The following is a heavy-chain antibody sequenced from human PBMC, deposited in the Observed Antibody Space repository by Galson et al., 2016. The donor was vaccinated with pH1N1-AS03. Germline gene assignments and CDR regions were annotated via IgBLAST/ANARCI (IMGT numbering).Heavy chain of an antibody. CDR1: GFTFSIYG. CDR2: ISYDGNNK. Sequence: SLRLSCAASGFTFSIYGIHWVRQAPGKGLEWVAVISYDGNNKYYAASVKGRFTISRDNSNNRLYLQMNSLRSEDTAVYYCARDAPPPGDSDSSGIFDHWGQGTLVTVSS. V-gene: IGHV3-30*03. J-gene: IGHJ4*02. CDR3: ARDAPPPGDSDSSGIFDH. D-gene: IGHD3-22*01.